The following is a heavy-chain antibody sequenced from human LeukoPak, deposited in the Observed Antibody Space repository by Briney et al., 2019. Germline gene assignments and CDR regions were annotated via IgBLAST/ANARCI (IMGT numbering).Heavy chain of an antibody. V-gene: IGHV4-39*02. Sequence: PSETLSLTCTVSGGSISSSSYYWGWIRQPPGKGLEWIGSIYYSGSTYYNPSLKSRVTISVDTSKNQFSLKLSSVTAADTAVYYCAREDAAQNWFDPWGQGTLVTVSS. CDR1: GGSISSSSYY. D-gene: IGHD5-24*01. CDR3: AREDAAQNWFDP. J-gene: IGHJ5*02. CDR2: IYYSGST.